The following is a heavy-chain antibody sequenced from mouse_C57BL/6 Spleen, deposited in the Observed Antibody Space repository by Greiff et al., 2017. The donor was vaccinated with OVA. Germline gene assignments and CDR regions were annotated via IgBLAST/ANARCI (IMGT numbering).Heavy chain of an antibody. Sequence: EVKLQESGPGLVKPSQSLSLTCSVTGYSITSGYYWNWIRQFPGNKLEWMGYISYDGSNNYNPSLKNRISITRDTSKNQFFLKLNSVTTEDTATYYCARVPSITTVVVDYWGQGTTRTVSS. CDR2: ISYDGSN. CDR3: ARVPSITTVVVDY. CDR1: GYSITSGYY. D-gene: IGHD1-1*01. J-gene: IGHJ2*01. V-gene: IGHV3-6*01.